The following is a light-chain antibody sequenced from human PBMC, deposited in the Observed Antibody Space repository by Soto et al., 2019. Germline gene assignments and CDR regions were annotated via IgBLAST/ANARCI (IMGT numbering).Light chain of an antibody. CDR3: QQYDSYSRT. Sequence: DIQMTQSPSTLSASVGDRVTITCRASQTISTWLAWYQQKPGKAPKLLIYDASSLQGGVPSRFSGSGSETEFTLTISSLQPDDFATYYCQQYDSYSRTLGQGIKVDI. J-gene: IGKJ1*01. CDR1: QTISTW. CDR2: DAS. V-gene: IGKV1-5*01.